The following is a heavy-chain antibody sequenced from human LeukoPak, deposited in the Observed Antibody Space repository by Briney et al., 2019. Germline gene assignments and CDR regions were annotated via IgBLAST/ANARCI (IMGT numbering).Heavy chain of an antibody. Sequence: GGSLRLSCAASGFTFSGHWMSWVRQAPGKGLEWVANIKEDGTEGYYVDSVKGRFTISRDNARNSLYLQMNSLKAEDTAIYYCARGGFWGQGTLVTVSS. J-gene: IGHJ4*02. CDR1: GFTFSGHW. CDR3: ARGGF. V-gene: IGHV3-7*04. D-gene: IGHD3-10*01. CDR2: IKEDGTEG.